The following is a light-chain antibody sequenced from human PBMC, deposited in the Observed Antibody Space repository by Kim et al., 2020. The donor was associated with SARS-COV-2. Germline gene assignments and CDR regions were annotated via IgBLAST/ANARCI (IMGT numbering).Light chain of an antibody. J-gene: IGLJ2*01. CDR1: PANIGGKS. V-gene: IGLV1-44*01. Sequence: GRRATLSCSGSPANIGGKSVHWYQQLSGAAPKLLIYDNNRRPSGVPDRFSGSKSGSSASLAISGVQSDDEADYHCAAWDDSLNGVVFGGGTQLTVL. CDR3: AAWDDSLNGVV. CDR2: DNN.